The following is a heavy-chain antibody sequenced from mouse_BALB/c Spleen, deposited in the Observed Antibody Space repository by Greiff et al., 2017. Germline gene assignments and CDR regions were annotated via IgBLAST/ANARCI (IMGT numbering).Heavy chain of an antibody. D-gene: IGHD2-10*02. CDR3: ARYPLYGNYYAMDY. Sequence: DVKLVESGPSLVKPSQTLSLTCSVTGDSITSGYWNWIRKFPGNKLEYMGYISYSGSTYYNPSLKSRISITRDTSKNQYYLQLNSVTTEDTATYYCARYPLYGNYYAMDYWGQGTSVTVSS. V-gene: IGHV3-8*02. CDR1: GDSITSGY. J-gene: IGHJ4*01. CDR2: ISYSGST.